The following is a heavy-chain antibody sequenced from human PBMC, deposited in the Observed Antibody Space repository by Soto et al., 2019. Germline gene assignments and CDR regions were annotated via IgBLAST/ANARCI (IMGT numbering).Heavy chain of an antibody. CDR3: AKEVSDPSWMDT. CDR1: GASISSDY. D-gene: IGHD2-21*01. CDR2: IYNRGNT. Sequence: QLQLQESGPGLVKPSETLSLTCTVSGASISSDYWSWVRQPPGKGLEWIGRIYNRGNTYYNPSLRSRGTMSVDTSNNQFSLKLASVTAADTAVYYCAKEVSDPSWMDTWGRGAAVSVSS. V-gene: IGHV4-4*07. J-gene: IGHJ5*02.